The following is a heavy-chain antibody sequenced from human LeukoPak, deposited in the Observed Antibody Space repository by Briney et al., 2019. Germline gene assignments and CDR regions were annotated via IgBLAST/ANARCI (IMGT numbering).Heavy chain of an antibody. J-gene: IGHJ4*02. Sequence: KPGGSLRLSCAASGFTFSSYSMNWVRQAPGKGLEWVSSISSSSSYIYYADSVKGRFTISRDNAKNSLYLQMNSLRAEDTAVCYCARGSIAAAGSIFDYWGQGTLVTVSS. V-gene: IGHV3-21*01. CDR1: GFTFSSYS. D-gene: IGHD6-13*01. CDR3: ARGSIAAAGSIFDY. CDR2: ISSSSSYI.